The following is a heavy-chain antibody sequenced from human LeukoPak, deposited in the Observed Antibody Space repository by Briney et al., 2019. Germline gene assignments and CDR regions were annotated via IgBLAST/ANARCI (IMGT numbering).Heavy chain of an antibody. V-gene: IGHV3-23*01. D-gene: IGHD5-18*01. Sequence: GRSLRLSCAASGFTFSSYGMHWVRQAPGKGLEWVSAISGSGGSTYYADSVKGRFTISRDNSKNTLYLQMNSLRAEDTAVYYCAADSYGYARQGYWGQGTLVTVSS. CDR3: AADSYGYARQGY. CDR2: ISGSGGST. CDR1: GFTFSSYG. J-gene: IGHJ4*02.